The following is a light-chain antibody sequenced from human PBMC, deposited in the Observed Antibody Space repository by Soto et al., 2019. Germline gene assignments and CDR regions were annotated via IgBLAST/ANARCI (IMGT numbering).Light chain of an antibody. Sequence: DIQMTQSPSTLSASVVDRVTITCRASQNVRIYLAWYQQKPGKAPKLLIYQTSSLQSGVPSRFSGSGSETEFTLAISSLQPEDFATYYCQQYYIYPPAFGLGTKVEIK. CDR2: QTS. V-gene: IGKV1-5*03. CDR1: QNVRIY. CDR3: QQYYIYPPA. J-gene: IGKJ3*01.